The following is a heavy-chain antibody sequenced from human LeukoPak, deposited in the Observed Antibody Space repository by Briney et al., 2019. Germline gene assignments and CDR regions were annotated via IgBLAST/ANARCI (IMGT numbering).Heavy chain of an antibody. CDR1: GFTFSSYS. CDR2: ISSSSSYT. J-gene: IGHJ3*02. CDR3: ARAAIGIAFDI. Sequence: GGSLRLSCAASGFTFSSYSMNWVRQAPGKGLEWVSSISSSSSYTYYADSVKGRFTISRDNAKNSLYLQMNSLRAEDTAVYYCARAAIGIAFDIWGQGTMVTVSS. V-gene: IGHV3-21*01. D-gene: IGHD6-25*01.